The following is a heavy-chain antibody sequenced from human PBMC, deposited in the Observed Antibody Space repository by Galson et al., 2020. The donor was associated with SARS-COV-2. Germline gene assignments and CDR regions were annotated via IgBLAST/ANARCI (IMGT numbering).Heavy chain of an antibody. D-gene: IGHD4-4*01. V-gene: IGHV1-2*02. J-gene: IGHJ6*02. CDR2: INPNTGGT. CDR1: GYTITDYY. CDR3: ARERAIYSVYRYYYDLDV. Sequence: ASVKVSCKASGYTITDYYLHWVRQAPRQGLEWMGWINPNTGGTNYAQNFQGRVTMTRDTSISTAYMELSRLRSDDAAVYYCARERAIYSVYRYYYDLDVWGQGTTVTVSS.